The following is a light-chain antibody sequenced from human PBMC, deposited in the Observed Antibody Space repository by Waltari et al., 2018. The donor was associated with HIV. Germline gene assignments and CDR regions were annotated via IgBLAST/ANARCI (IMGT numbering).Light chain of an antibody. Sequence: EIVLTQSPATLSLSPGERATLSCRASQSVSSYLAWYQQKPGQAPRLLIYDASNTATGIPARFSGSGSGTDFTLTINSLEPEDFAVYYCQQRYNWPLTFGQGTRLEIK. J-gene: IGKJ5*01. V-gene: IGKV3-11*01. CDR1: QSVSSY. CDR3: QQRYNWPLT. CDR2: DAS.